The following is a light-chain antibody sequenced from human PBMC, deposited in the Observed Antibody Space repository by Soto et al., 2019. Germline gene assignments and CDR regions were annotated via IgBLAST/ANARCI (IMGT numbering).Light chain of an antibody. J-gene: IGLJ2*01. CDR2: GNS. CDR3: QSYDSPHVV. Sequence: QAVVTQPPSVSGAPGQRVTISCTGSSSNIGAGYDVHWYQQLPGTAPKLLIYGNSNRPSGVPDRFSGSKSGTSASLAITGLQAEDEADYYCQSYDSPHVVFGGGTKVTVL. V-gene: IGLV1-40*01. CDR1: SSNIGAGYD.